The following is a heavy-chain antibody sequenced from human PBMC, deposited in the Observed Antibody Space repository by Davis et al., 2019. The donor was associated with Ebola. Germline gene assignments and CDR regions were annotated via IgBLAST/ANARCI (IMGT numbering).Heavy chain of an antibody. D-gene: IGHD4-11*01. J-gene: IGHJ4*02. V-gene: IGHV3-23*01. CDR1: GFTFSSYA. CDR2: ISSSGGTT. CDR3: TTDARARTTVTTRV. Sequence: PGGSLRLSCAASGFTFSSYAMSWVRQAPGKGLEWVSSISSSGGTTYYTDSVKGRFTISRDNSKNTLSLQMNSLRADDTAVYYCTTDARARTTVTTRVWGQGTLVTVSS.